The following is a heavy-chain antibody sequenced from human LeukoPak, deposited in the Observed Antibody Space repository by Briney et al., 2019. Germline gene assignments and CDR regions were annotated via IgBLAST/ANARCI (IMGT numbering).Heavy chain of an antibody. CDR2: IYYSGNT. D-gene: IGHD1-26*01. CDR3: ARHAVGTIRAFDI. Sequence: PSETLSLTCAVSGGSISSGYWSWIRQPSGKGLEWIGYIYYSGNTNYNPSLKTRVTISVDSSKNKFSLKLNSVAAADTAVYFCARHAVGTIRAFDIWGQGTMVTVSS. J-gene: IGHJ3*02. V-gene: IGHV4-59*01. CDR1: GGSISSGY.